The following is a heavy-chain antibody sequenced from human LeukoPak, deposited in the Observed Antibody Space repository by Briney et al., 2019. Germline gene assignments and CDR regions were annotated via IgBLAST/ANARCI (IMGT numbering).Heavy chain of an antibody. CDR2: ISQDGSNQ. CDR1: GLSFRDYA. D-gene: IGHD3-22*01. CDR3: VRGRADSSAYYWGPFDL. Sequence: GGSLRLSCEASGLSFRDYAMHWVRQAPGRGLEWVAVISQDGSNQNYADSVQDRVTISRDNSKNTLFLQMFTLKTEDTAVYFCVRGRADSSAYYWGPFDLWGQGALVTASA. V-gene: IGHV3-30*04. J-gene: IGHJ4*02.